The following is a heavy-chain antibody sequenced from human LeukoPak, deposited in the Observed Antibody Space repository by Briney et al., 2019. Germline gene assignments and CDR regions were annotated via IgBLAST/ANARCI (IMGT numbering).Heavy chain of an antibody. CDR1: GYSISSGYY. J-gene: IGHJ4*02. CDR2: IYHSGST. Sequence: PSETLSLTCAVSGYSISSGYYWGWIRQPPGKGLEWIGSIYHSGSTYYNPSLKSRVTISVDTSKNQFSLKLNSVTAADTAVYYCARHRYYYDTRGYAFDCWGQGTLVTVSS. V-gene: IGHV4-38-2*01. CDR3: ARHRYYYDTRGYAFDC. D-gene: IGHD3-22*01.